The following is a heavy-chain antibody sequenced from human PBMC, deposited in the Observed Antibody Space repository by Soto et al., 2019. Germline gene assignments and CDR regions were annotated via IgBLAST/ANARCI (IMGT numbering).Heavy chain of an antibody. J-gene: IGHJ4*02. CDR1: CYAFTYIS. D-gene: IGHD2-15*01. Sequence: ACLNVFCRASCYAFTYISVHAVPQTPRQGLEWMGIINPSGGSTSYAQKFQGRVTMTRDTSTSTVYMELSSLRSEDTAVYYCARSDRGYCSGGSCYYFDYWGQGTLVTVSS. V-gene: IGHV1-46*03. CDR2: INPSGGST. CDR3: ARSDRGYCSGGSCYYFDY.